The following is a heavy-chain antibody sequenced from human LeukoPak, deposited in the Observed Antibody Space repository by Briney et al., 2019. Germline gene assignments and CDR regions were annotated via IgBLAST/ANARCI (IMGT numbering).Heavy chain of an antibody. CDR1: GYTFTGYY. CDR3: ARGKGGGTTPYYYYGMDV. V-gene: IGHV1-2*02. J-gene: IGHJ6*02. CDR2: INPNSGGT. Sequence: ASVKVSCKASGYTFTGYYMHWVRQAPGQGLEWMGWINPNSGGTNYAQKFQGRVTMTRDTSISTAYMELSRLRSDDTAVYYCARGKGGGTTPYYYYGMDVWGQGTTVTVSS. D-gene: IGHD1-7*01.